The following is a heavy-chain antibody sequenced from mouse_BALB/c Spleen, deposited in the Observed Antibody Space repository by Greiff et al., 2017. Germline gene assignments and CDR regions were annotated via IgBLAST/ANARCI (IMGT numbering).Heavy chain of an antibody. D-gene: IGHD1-2*01. V-gene: IGHV1-9*01. CDR3: ARGGLLRLPGY. Sequence: QVQLQQSGAELMKPGASVKISCKATGYTFSSYWIEWVKQRPGHGLEWIGEILPGSGSTNYNEKFKGKATFTADTSSNTAYMQLSSLTSEDSAVYYCARGGLLRLPGYWGQGTTLTVSS. CDR2: ILPGSGST. J-gene: IGHJ2*01. CDR1: GYTFSSYW.